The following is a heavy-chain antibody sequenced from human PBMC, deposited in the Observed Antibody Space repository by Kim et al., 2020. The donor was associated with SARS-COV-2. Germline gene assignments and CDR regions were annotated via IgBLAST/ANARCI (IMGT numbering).Heavy chain of an antibody. CDR1: GFTFSSYA. Sequence: GGSLRLSCAASGFTFSSYAMHWVRQAPGKGLEFVANINPDGSLKYHVDSVKGRFTISRDNVKNSLYLQMNSLRAEDTAVNYCARGPQPWGRGTLVTVAS. CDR2: INPDGSLK. J-gene: IGHJ5*02. V-gene: IGHV3-7*03. CDR3: ARGPQP.